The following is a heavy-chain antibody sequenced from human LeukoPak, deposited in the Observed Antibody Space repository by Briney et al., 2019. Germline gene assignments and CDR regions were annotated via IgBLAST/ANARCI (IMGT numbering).Heavy chain of an antibody. J-gene: IGHJ5*02. CDR1: GGTFSSYA. Sequence: ASVTVSCKASGGTFSSYAISWVRQAPGQGLEWMGGIIPIFGTANYAQKFQGRVTITADESTSTAYMELSSLRSEDTAVYYCARDLRLGYYDSSGYTGHWFDPWGQGTLVTVSS. D-gene: IGHD3-22*01. CDR3: ARDLRLGYYDSSGYTGHWFDP. CDR2: IIPIFGTA. V-gene: IGHV1-69*13.